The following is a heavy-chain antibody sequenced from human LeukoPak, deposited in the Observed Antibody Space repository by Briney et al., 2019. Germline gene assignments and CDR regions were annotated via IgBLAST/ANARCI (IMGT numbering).Heavy chain of an antibody. Sequence: PSETLSLTCTVSGGSISSYYWSWIRQPPGKGLEWIGYIYYSGSTNCNPSLKSRVTISVDTSKNQFSLKLSSVTAADTAVYYCARATYSSGWDYWGQGTLVTVSS. CDR3: ARATYSSGWDY. CDR1: GGSISSYY. V-gene: IGHV4-59*01. J-gene: IGHJ4*02. D-gene: IGHD6-19*01. CDR2: IYYSGST.